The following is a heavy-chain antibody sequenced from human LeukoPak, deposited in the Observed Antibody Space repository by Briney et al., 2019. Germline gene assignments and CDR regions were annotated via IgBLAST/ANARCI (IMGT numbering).Heavy chain of an antibody. D-gene: IGHD1-14*01. Sequence: GGSLRLSCAASGFTFSTYSMNWVRQAPGKGLEWVSSISSSSYIYYADSVKGRFTISRDNAKNSLYLQMNSLRAEDTAVYYCARDRSRAEDDWGQGTLVTVSS. J-gene: IGHJ4*02. CDR3: ARDRSRAEDD. V-gene: IGHV3-21*01. CDR2: ISSSSYI. CDR1: GFTFSTYS.